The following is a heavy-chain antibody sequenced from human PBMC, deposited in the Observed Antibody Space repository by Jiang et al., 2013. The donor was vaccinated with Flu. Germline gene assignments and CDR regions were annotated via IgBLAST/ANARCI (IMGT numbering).Heavy chain of an antibody. J-gene: IGHJ5*01. CDR1: GDSVSSNTAA. CDR2: AYFRSYWYD. Sequence: QTLSLTCAISGDSVSSNTAAWNWIRQSPSRGLEWLGRAYFRSYWYDEYAESVKSRITINPDTSKNQSSLQLKFVTPEDTAVYYCARGTFGVTDSWGQGTLVTVSS. D-gene: IGHD3-10*01. CDR3: ARGTFGVTDS. V-gene: IGHV6-1*01.